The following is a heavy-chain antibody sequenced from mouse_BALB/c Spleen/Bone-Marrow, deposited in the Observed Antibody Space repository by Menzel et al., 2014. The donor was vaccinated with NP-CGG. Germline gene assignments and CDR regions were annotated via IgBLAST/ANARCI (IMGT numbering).Heavy chain of an antibody. V-gene: IGHV2-9*02. Sequence: VKLMESGPGLVAPSQSLSITCTVSGFSLTNYGVHWVRQPPGKGLEWLGVIWAGGSTNYNSALMSRLTISKDNSKSQVFLKVSSLQTDDTAMYYCASYYRYDGAYWGQGTLVTVSA. CDR3: ASYYRYDGAY. J-gene: IGHJ3*01. CDR1: GFSLTNYG. D-gene: IGHD2-14*01. CDR2: IWAGGST.